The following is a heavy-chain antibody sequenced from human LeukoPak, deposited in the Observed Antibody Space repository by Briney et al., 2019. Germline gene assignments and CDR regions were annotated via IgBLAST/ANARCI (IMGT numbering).Heavy chain of an antibody. J-gene: IGHJ6*03. Sequence: PGGSLRLSCAASGFTVSSNYMSWVRQAPGKGLEWVSVIYSGGSTYYADSVKGRFTISRDNSKNTLYLQMNSLRAEDTAVYCCARVREDITIFGVAYYYYYYMDVWGKGTTVTVSS. CDR3: ARVREDITIFGVAYYYYYYMDV. CDR1: GFTVSSNY. CDR2: IYSGGST. D-gene: IGHD3-3*01. V-gene: IGHV3-53*01.